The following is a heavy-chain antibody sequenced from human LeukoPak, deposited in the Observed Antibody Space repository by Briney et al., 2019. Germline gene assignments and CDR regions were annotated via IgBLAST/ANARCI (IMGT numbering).Heavy chain of an antibody. J-gene: IGHJ4*02. Sequence: GGSLRLSCAASGFTFSSYAMHWVRQAPGKGLEWVAVISYDGSNKYYADSVKGRFTISRDNSKNTLYLQMNSLRAEDTAVYYCARELAATWGQRSDYWGQGTLVTVSS. CDR3: ARELAATWGQRSDY. CDR1: GFTFSSYA. CDR2: ISYDGSNK. V-gene: IGHV3-30*04. D-gene: IGHD1-26*01.